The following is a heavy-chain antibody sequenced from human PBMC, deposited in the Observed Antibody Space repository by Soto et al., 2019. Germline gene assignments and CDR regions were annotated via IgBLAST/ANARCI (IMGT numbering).Heavy chain of an antibody. V-gene: IGHV1-46*01. D-gene: IGHD6-19*01. CDR3: ARDWERYSSGWYEILS. CDR2: INPSGGST. Sequence: GASVKGSCKASGYTFTSYYMHWVRQAPGQGLEWMGIINPSGGSTSYAQKFQGRVTMTRDTSTSTVYMELSSLRSEDTAVYYCARDWERYSSGWYEILSWGQGTLVTVSS. CDR1: GYTFTSYY. J-gene: IGHJ5*02.